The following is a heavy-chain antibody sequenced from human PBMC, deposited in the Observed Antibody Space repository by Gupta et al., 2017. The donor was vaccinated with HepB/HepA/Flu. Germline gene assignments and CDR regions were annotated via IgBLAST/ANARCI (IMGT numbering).Heavy chain of an antibody. D-gene: IGHD1-1*01. CDR1: GGSISTGGYY. Sequence: QVQLQESGPGLVKPSQTLNLTCTVSGGSISTGGYYWSWIRQHPGKGREWIGYIYYSGSTYYNPSLKSRVTISVDTSKNQFTLKLSSVTSADTDVYYCARDTQMHDRENWFDSWGQGTLVTVSS. J-gene: IGHJ5*01. V-gene: IGHV4-31*03. CDR3: ARDTQMHDRENWFDS. CDR2: IYYSGST.